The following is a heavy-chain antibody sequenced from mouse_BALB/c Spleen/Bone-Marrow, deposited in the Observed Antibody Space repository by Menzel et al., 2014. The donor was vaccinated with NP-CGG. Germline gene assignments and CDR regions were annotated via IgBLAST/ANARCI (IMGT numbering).Heavy chain of an antibody. Sequence: EVKLVESGGGLVQPGGSRKLSCAASGFTFSSFGMHWVRRAPEKGLEWVAYISSGSSTIYYADTVKGRFTISRDNPKNTLFLQMTSLRSEDTAMYYCARYGYYDAMDYWGQGTSVTVSS. CDR1: GFTFSSFG. J-gene: IGHJ4*01. V-gene: IGHV5-17*02. D-gene: IGHD2-2*01. CDR3: ARYGYYDAMDY. CDR2: ISSGSSTI.